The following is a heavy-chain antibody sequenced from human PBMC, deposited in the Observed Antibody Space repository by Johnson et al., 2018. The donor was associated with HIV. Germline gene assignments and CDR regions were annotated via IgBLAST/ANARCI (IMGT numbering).Heavy chain of an antibody. CDR2: ISYDGSNK. D-gene: IGHD6-13*01. CDR1: GFTFSSSA. V-gene: IGHV3-30-3*01. J-gene: IGHJ3*02. Sequence: QVLLVESGGGVVQPGKSLRLSCAASGFTFSSSAMHWVRQAPGQGLQWVALISYDGSNKYYADSVKGRFTISRDNSKNTLYLQMNSLRAEDTAVYYCARGLAADAFDIWGQGTMVTVSS. CDR3: ARGLAADAFDI.